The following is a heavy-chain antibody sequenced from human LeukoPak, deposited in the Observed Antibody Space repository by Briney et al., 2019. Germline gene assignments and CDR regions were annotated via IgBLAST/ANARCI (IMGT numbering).Heavy chain of an antibody. Sequence: SETLSLTCTVSGDSINGFYWSWIRQPPGKGLGWIGYIYYSGSTNYNPSLKSRVTISVDKSKNQFSLKLSSVTAADTAVYYCAREGSSGWSPPGYNWFDPWGQGTLVTVSS. CDR2: IYYSGST. V-gene: IGHV4-59*12. CDR3: AREGSSGWSPPGYNWFDP. CDR1: GDSINGFY. J-gene: IGHJ5*02. D-gene: IGHD6-19*01.